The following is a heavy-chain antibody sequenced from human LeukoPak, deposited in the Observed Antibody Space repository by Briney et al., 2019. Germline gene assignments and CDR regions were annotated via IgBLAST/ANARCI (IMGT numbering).Heavy chain of an antibody. CDR3: AKDHSSSWYYGAAYYYYSMDV. V-gene: IGHV6-1*01. Sequence: SQTLSLTCAISGDSVSSNSAAWNWIRQSPSRGLEWLGRTYYRSKWYNDYAVSVKSRITIDPDTSKNQFSLHLNSVTPEDTAVYYCAKDHSSSWYYGAAYYYYSMDVWGQGTTVTVSS. J-gene: IGHJ6*02. CDR2: TYYRSKWYN. D-gene: IGHD6-13*01. CDR1: GDSVSSNSAA.